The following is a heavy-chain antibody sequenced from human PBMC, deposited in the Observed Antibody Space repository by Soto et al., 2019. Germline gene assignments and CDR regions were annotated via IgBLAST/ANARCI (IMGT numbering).Heavy chain of an antibody. CDR1: GGSISFDHYH. CDR2: VHYSGSV. J-gene: IGHJ6*02. CDR3: AREDDGGDRNYYGLDV. V-gene: IGHV4-30-4*01. D-gene: IGHD2-21*02. Sequence: SETLSLTCTVSGGSISFDHYHWTWIRQPPGKGLEWIGYVHYSGSVLYNPSLQSRVSISVDTSKNQFSLKLSSVTAADTAMYFCAREDDGGDRNYYGLDVWGQGTTVTVSS.